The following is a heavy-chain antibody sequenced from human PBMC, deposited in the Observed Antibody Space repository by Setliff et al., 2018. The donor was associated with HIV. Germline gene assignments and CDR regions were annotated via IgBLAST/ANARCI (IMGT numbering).Heavy chain of an antibody. CDR1: GYTFTNDG. J-gene: IGHJ3*01. D-gene: IGHD3-3*01. Sequence: ASVKVSCKASGYTFTNDGISWVRQAPGQGLEWMGWISAYNGNTNYAQKLQGRVTMTTALSTSTAYMELRSLRSDDTAVSYCARDAEWGGYVFGTFDLWGQGTMVTVSS. CDR3: ARDAEWGGYVFGTFDL. V-gene: IGHV1-18*01. CDR2: ISAYNGNT.